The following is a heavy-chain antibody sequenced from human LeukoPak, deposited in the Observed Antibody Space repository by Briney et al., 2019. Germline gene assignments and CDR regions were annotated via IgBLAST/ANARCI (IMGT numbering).Heavy chain of an antibody. CDR1: GYTFTSYD. D-gene: IGHD4-11*01. Sequence: ASVKVSCKSSGYTFTSYDIHWVRQATGQGLEWVGWMNPGSGKTGYAQKFQGRVTITASTSTGTGYMELSSLTSEDTAVYYSARYRSAAYYFEYWGQGTLVTVSS. CDR2: MNPGSGKT. J-gene: IGHJ4*02. CDR3: ARYRSAAYYFEY. V-gene: IGHV1-8*03.